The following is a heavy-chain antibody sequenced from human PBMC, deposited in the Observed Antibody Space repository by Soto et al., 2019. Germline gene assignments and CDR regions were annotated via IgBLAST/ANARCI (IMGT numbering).Heavy chain of an antibody. D-gene: IGHD6-13*01. CDR2: IDPSDSYT. Sequence: GESLKISCKGSGYSFTSYWISWVRQMPGKGLEWMGRIDPSDSYTNYSPSFQGPVTISADKSISTAYLQWSSLKASDTAMYYCARLRGSSAAPDYWGQGTLVTVSS. V-gene: IGHV5-10-1*01. CDR3: ARLRGSSAAPDY. J-gene: IGHJ4*02. CDR1: GYSFTSYW.